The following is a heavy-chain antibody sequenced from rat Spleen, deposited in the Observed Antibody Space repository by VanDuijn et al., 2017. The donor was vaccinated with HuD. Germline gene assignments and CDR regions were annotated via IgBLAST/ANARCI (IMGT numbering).Heavy chain of an antibody. D-gene: IGHD1-11*01. CDR3: ARSYGGYTSNWFPY. V-gene: IGHV2-13*01. CDR1: GFTFSDYG. J-gene: IGHJ3*01. CDR2: IWGKGNT. Sequence: VQLVQSGGGLVQPGKSLKLSCAALGFTFSDYGMAWVRQPPGKGLEWMGVIWGKGNTNYNSALKSRLSISRDTSKSQVFLKMNSLQTEDTAIYFCARSYGGYTSNWFPYWGQGTLVTVSS.